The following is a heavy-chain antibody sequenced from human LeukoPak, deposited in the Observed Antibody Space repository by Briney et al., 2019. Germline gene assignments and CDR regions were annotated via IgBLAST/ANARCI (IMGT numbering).Heavy chain of an antibody. J-gene: IGHJ4*02. CDR3: ARELVSGSYSPFDY. Sequence: SETLSLTCTVSGGSISSYYWSWIRQPPGKGLEWIGYIYYSGSTNYNPSLKSRVTISVDTSKNQFSLKLSSVTAADTAVYYCARELVSGSYSPFDYWGQGTLVTVSS. V-gene: IGHV4-59*01. CDR2: IYYSGST. D-gene: IGHD3-10*01. CDR1: GGSISSYY.